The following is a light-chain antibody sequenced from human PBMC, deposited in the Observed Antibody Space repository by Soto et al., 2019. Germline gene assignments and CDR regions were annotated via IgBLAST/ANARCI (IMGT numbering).Light chain of an antibody. Sequence: EIVLTQSPGTLSLSPGERATLSCRASQSVSSSYLAWYQQKPGQAPRLLIYDASKRATGTPDRFSGSGSGTDFTLTISSLAPEDSALYYCQQRLSWPRVFGGGTKVQIK. J-gene: IGKJ4*01. CDR2: DAS. CDR3: QQRLSWPRV. V-gene: IGKV3D-20*02. CDR1: QSVSSSY.